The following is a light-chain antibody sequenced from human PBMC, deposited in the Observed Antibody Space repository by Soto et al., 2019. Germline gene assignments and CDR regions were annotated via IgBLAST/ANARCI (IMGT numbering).Light chain of an antibody. CDR1: QSVSSY. Sequence: EIVLTQSPATLSLSPGERATLSCRASQSVSSYLAWYQQKPGQAPRLLIYDASNRATGIPARFSGSGSGTDFSITISSLEPEDFAVYYCQQRSIWPPDTFGQGTKLEIK. CDR3: QQRSIWPPDT. J-gene: IGKJ2*01. V-gene: IGKV3-11*01. CDR2: DAS.